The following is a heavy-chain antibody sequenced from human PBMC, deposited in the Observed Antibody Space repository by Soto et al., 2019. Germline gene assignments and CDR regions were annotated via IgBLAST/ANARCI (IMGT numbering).Heavy chain of an antibody. V-gene: IGHV1-69*01. Sequence: QVQLVQSGAEVKKPGSSVKVSCKASGGTFSSYAISWVRQAPGQGLEWMGGSIPISDTTNYAQKFQGRVTITADESTSTAYMELSSLRSEDTAVYYCARSQGSSTSLEIYYYYYSGMDVWGQGTTVTVSS. CDR1: GGTFSSYA. J-gene: IGHJ6*02. D-gene: IGHD2-2*01. CDR3: ARSQGSSTSLEIYYYYYSGMDV. CDR2: SIPISDTT.